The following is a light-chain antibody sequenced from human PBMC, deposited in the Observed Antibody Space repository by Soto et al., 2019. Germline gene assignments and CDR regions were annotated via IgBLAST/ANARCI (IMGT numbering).Light chain of an antibody. J-gene: IGKJ5*01. CDR2: AAS. V-gene: IGKV3-20*01. CDR1: QSLSNNY. Sequence: IVLPTSHRPLSLSPGERATPSRMAIQSLSNNYLAWYQQKPGQAPRLLIYAASSRATGIPDRFSGSGSGTDFTLTISRLEPEDFAVYYCQQYLGSPGITFGQGTRLEIK. CDR3: QQYLGSPGIT.